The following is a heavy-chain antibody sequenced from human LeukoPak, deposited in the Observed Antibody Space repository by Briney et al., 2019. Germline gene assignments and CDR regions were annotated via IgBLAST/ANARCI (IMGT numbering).Heavy chain of an antibody. Sequence: SETLSLTCTVSGGSISSSSYYWSWIRQPPGKGLEWIGYIYYSGSTKYNPSLKSRVTISVDTSKNQFSLKLSSVTAAGTAVYYCARSYGSGSYFDYWGQGILVTVSS. J-gene: IGHJ4*02. D-gene: IGHD3-10*01. CDR2: IYYSGST. CDR3: ARSYGSGSYFDY. CDR1: GGSISSSSYY. V-gene: IGHV4-61*01.